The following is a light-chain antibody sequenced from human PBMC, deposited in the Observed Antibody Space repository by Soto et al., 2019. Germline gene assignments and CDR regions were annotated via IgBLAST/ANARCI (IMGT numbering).Light chain of an antibody. Sequence: EIVLTQSPGTLSLSPGERATLSCRASQRISSSYLAWYQQKPGQAPRLLIYAASSRATGIPDRFSGSGSGTDFTLTISRREPEDFAVYYCQQYGSSSYTFGQGTQLEIK. V-gene: IGKV3-20*01. J-gene: IGKJ2*01. CDR3: QQYGSSSYT. CDR2: AAS. CDR1: QRISSSY.